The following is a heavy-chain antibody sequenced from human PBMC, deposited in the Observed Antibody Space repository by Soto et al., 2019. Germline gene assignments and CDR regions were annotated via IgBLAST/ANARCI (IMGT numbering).Heavy chain of an antibody. CDR3: ARGKLYCGGVCFYFFDY. V-gene: IGHV1-8*01. Sequence: GASVKVSCKASGDTFTSNDINWVRQATGQGLEWMGWMNPNSGNTGFAQKFQGRVTMTRNTSITTAYMELSSLRSEDTAVYYCARGKLYCGGVCFYFFDYWGQGTLVPVSS. D-gene: IGHD2-21*02. CDR1: GDTFTSND. J-gene: IGHJ4*02. CDR2: MNPNSGNT.